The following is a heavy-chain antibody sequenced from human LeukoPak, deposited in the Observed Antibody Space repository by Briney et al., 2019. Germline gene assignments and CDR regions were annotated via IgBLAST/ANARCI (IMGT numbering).Heavy chain of an antibody. D-gene: IGHD1-26*01. CDR3: AKDPGAYRGYYFDY. CDR2: IWYDGSNK. J-gene: IGHJ4*02. V-gene: IGHV3-33*06. Sequence: GGSLRLSCAASGFTFRSYAMHWVRQAPGKGLEWVAVIWYDGSNKYYADSVKGRFTIPRDNSKNTLYLQMNSLRAEDTAVYYCAKDPGAYRGYYFDYWGQGTLVTVSS. CDR1: GFTFRSYA.